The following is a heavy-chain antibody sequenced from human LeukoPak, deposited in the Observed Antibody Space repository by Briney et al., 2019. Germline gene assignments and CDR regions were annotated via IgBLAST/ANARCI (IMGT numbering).Heavy chain of an antibody. D-gene: IGHD1-7*01. V-gene: IGHV3-21*01. CDR1: GFTFSSYS. CDR2: ISSSSSYI. CDR3: ARDRTSALGY. J-gene: IGHJ4*02. Sequence: GGSLRLSCAASGFTFSSYSMSWVRQAPGKGLEWVSSISSSSSYIYYADSVKGRFTISRDNAKNSLYLQMNSLRAEDTAVYYCARDRTSALGYWGQGTLVTVSS.